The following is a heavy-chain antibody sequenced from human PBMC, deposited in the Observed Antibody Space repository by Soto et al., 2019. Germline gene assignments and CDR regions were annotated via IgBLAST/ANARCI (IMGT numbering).Heavy chain of an antibody. CDR3: AGGVGHGSGSYYFDY. CDR1: GYTFTSYG. V-gene: IGHV1-18*01. J-gene: IGHJ4*02. Sequence: GASVKVSCKASGYTFTSYGISWVRQAPGQGLEWMGWISAYNGNTNYAQKLQGRVTMTTDTSTSTAYMELRSLRSDDTAVYYCAGGVGHGSGSYYFDYWGQGTLVTVSS. D-gene: IGHD3-16*01. CDR2: ISAYNGNT.